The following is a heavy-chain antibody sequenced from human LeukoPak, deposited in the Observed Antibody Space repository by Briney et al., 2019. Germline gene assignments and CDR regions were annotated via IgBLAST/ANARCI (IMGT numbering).Heavy chain of an antibody. V-gene: IGHV3-48*01. CDR3: ARDLSDYGVTRFDY. CDR2: ISSSSSTI. Sequence: GGSLRLSCAASGFTFSSYSMNWVRQAPGKGLDWVSYISSSSSTIYYADSVKGRFTISRDNAKNSLYLQMNSLRAEDTAVYYRARDLSDYGVTRFDYWGQGTLVTVSS. D-gene: IGHD4-17*01. CDR1: GFTFSSYS. J-gene: IGHJ4*02.